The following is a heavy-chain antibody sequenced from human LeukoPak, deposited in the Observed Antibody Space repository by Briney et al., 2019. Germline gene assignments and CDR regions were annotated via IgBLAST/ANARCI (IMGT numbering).Heavy chain of an antibody. D-gene: IGHD1-26*01. J-gene: IGHJ4*02. CDR1: GFTFSTYA. V-gene: IGHV3-64*01. CDR2: ISSNGDIT. CDR3: ARASAWDIKDY. Sequence: SGGSLRLSCAASGFTFSTYAMQWVRQAPGKGLEYVSAISSNGDITSYANSVKGGFAISRDNSKNTLYLQMGSLRTEDMAVYYCARASAWDIKDYWGQGTLVTVSS.